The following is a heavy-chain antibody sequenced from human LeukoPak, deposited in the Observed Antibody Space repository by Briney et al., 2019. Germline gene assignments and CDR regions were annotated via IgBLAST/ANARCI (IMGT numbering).Heavy chain of an antibody. V-gene: IGHV3-48*03. J-gene: IGHJ3*02. CDR3: AREGYYDTSGTSRAFDI. CDR1: GFSFSGYE. Sequence: QPGGSLRLSCATSGFSFSGYEMNWVRQAPGKGLEWVSYMDYSTSAVYYADSVKGRFTISRDNSKNTLYLQMNSLRAEDTAVYYCAREGYYDTSGTSRAFDIWGQGTMVTVSS. D-gene: IGHD3-22*01. CDR2: MDYSTSAV.